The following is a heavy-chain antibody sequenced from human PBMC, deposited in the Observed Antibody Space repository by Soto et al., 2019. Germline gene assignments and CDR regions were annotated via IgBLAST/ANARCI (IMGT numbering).Heavy chain of an antibody. CDR2: TYFRSKWYN. Sequence: SQTRSLTCAISGDSVSSNTSSWNWIRQSPSRGLEWLGRTYFRSKWYNDYAVSVKSRIIINPDTSNNQSSLQLNSVTPEDTAVYFCAKGDNLGPKTGYAFDPWGQG. CDR1: GDSVSSNTSS. V-gene: IGHV6-1*01. CDR3: AKGDNLGPKTGYAFDP. D-gene: IGHD5-12*01. J-gene: IGHJ5*02.